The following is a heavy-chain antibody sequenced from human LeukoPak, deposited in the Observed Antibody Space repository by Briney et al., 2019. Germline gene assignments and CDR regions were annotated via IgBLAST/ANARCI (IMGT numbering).Heavy chain of an antibody. CDR3: ARENSGSSGGAFDY. Sequence: GASVKVSCKASGYTFTSYGISWVRQAPGQGLEWMGWISAYNGNTNYAQKLQGRVTMTRDMSTSTVYMELSSLRSEDTAVYYCARENSGSSGGAFDYWGQGTLVTVSS. CDR1: GYTFTSYG. J-gene: IGHJ4*02. V-gene: IGHV1-18*01. CDR2: ISAYNGNT. D-gene: IGHD1-26*01.